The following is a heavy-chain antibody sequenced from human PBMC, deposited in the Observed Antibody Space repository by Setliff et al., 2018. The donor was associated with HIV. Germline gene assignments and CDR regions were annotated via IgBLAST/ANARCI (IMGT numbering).Heavy chain of an antibody. V-gene: IGHV3-74*01. CDR2: IGRDGTVA. CDR1: GFTFSDYW. J-gene: IGHJ6*02. CDR3: ARTDYYGMDV. Sequence: PGGSLRLSCTASGFTFSDYWMHWVRRGPGRGLEWVSRIGRDGTVANYADSVKGRFTISRDNARNTLYLQMNSLRAGDTAIYYCARTDYYGMDVWGQGTTVTVSS.